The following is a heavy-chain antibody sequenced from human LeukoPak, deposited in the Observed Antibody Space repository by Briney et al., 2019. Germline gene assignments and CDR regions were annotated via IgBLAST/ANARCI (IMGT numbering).Heavy chain of an antibody. CDR1: GYSFTSNW. V-gene: IGHV5-51*01. CDR2: INPADSET. Sequence: GESLKISCKASGYSFTSNWIGWVRQMPGKGLEWMGIINPADSETRYSPSFQGQVTISADKSITTAYLQWSSLKASDTAMYYCARLVPGSWAENFDYWGQGTLVTVSS. D-gene: IGHD2-21*01. J-gene: IGHJ4*02. CDR3: ARLVPGSWAENFDY.